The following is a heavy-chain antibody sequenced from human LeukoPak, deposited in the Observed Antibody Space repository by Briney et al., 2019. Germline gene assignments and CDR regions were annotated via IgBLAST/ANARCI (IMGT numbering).Heavy chain of an antibody. V-gene: IGHV3-64D*06. CDR1: GFTFSTYP. D-gene: IGHD3-9*01. Sequence: GSLRLSCSASGFTFSTYPMHWVRQAPGRGLEYVSSISSDGDSTYYADSVKGRFTISRDNSKNTLYLQTSSLRAEDTAVYYCVKRTTDYYYYDYWGRGTLVTVSS. CDR3: VKRTTDYYYYDY. J-gene: IGHJ4*02. CDR2: ISSDGDST.